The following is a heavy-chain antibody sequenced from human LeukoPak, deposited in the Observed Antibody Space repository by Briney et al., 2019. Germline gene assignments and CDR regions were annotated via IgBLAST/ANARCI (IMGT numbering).Heavy chain of an antibody. CDR1: GLTFSSYD. CDR3: ASRESCSGGTCYGLSY. D-gene: IGHD2-15*01. CDR2: INGRTGSI. J-gene: IGHJ4*02. V-gene: IGHV3-23*01. Sequence: GGSLRLSCAPSGLTFSSYDMSWVRQAPGKGLEWVSIINGRTGSIYYADSVKGRFTISGDNSKNTLYLQLNSLRAEDTALYYCASRESCSGGTCYGLSYWGQGTLVTVSS.